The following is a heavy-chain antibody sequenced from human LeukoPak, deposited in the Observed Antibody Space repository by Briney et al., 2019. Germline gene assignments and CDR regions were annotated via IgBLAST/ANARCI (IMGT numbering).Heavy chain of an antibody. J-gene: IGHJ5*02. CDR3: ARVASIFGWFAP. D-gene: IGHD3-3*01. CDR2: ISYLGST. V-gene: IGHV4-31*03. CDR1: GDSISSGSFY. Sequence: SETLSLTCSVSGDSISSGSFYWSWIRQLPGKGLEWLGYISYLGSTYYNPSLKSRVTISVDTSKNQFSLKPNSVTAADPAVYYCARVASIFGWFAPWGEGTLVTLSS.